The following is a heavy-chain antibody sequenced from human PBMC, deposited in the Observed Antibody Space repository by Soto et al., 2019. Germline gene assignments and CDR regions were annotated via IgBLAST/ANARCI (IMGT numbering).Heavy chain of an antibody. J-gene: IGHJ3*02. CDR2: IIPIFGTA. V-gene: IGHV1-69*13. CDR3: ARVAAAGTTAFDI. Sequence: GASVKVSCKASGGTFSSYAISWVRQAPGQGLEWMGGIIPIFGTANYAQKFQGRVTITADESTSTAYMELSSLRSEDTAVYYCARVAAAGTTAFDIWGQGTMVTVSS. CDR1: GGTFSSYA. D-gene: IGHD6-13*01.